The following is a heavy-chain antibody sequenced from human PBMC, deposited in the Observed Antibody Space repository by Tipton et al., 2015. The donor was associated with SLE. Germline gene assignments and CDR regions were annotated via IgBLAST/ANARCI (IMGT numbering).Heavy chain of an antibody. D-gene: IGHD2-15*01. J-gene: IGHJ4*02. Sequence: TLSLTCTVSGGSITSDSYYWNWIRQPAGKGLEWIGHMLTSGSTNYNPSLKSRVTISADTSKNEFSLKMTSVTAADTALYYCAGGYCSAGTCRPFDYWGQGTLVTVSS. CDR3: AGGYCSAGTCRPFDY. CDR2: MLTSGST. CDR1: GGSITSDSYY. V-gene: IGHV4-61*09.